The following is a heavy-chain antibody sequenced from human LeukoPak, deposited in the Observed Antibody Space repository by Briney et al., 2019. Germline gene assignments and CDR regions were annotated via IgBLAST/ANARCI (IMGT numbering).Heavy chain of an antibody. J-gene: IGHJ6*03. V-gene: IGHV4-34*01. CDR1: GGSFSGYY. Sequence: SETLSLTCAVYGGSFSGYYWSWIRQPPGKGLEWIGEINHSGSTNYNPSLKSRVTISVDTSKNQFSLKLSSVTAADTAVYCCARSVEGYCSGGSCYSYSYYMDVWGKGTTVTVSS. CDR2: INHSGST. D-gene: IGHD2-15*01. CDR3: ARSVEGYCSGGSCYSYSYYMDV.